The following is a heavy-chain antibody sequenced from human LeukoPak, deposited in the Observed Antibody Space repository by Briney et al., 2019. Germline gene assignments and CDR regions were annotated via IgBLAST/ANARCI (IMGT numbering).Heavy chain of an antibody. Sequence: GASVKVSCKASGYTSTSYDINWVRRATGQGLEWMGWMNPNSGNTGYAQKFQGRVTMTRNTSISTAYMELSSLRSEDTAVYYCAKGSWSGNYYYYYMDVWGKGTTVTVSS. J-gene: IGHJ6*03. CDR1: GYTSTSYD. V-gene: IGHV1-8*01. D-gene: IGHD3-3*01. CDR3: AKGSWSGNYYYYYMDV. CDR2: MNPNSGNT.